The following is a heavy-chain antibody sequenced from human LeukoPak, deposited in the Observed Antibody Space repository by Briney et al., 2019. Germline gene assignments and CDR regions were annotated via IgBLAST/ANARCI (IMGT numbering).Heavy chain of an antibody. D-gene: IGHD1-26*01. CDR2: IIPIFGTA. CDR3: AVVGATIAGYYYYMDV. CDR1: GGTFSSYA. Sequence: ASVKVSCKASGGTFSSYAISWVRQAPGQGLEWMGGIIPIFGTANYAQKFQGRVTITTDESTSTAYMELSSLRSEDTAVYYCAVVGATIAGYYYYMDVWGKGTTVTVSS. J-gene: IGHJ6*03. V-gene: IGHV1-69*05.